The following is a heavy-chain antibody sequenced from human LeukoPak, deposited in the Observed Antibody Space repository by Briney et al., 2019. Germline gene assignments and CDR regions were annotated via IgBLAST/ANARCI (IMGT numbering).Heavy chain of an antibody. CDR1: GGAFSSYA. V-gene: IGHV1-69*06. Sequence: SVKVSCKASGGAFSSYALSWVRQAPGQGLEWMGGIIPLFGTPNYAQKFQGRVTITADISTTTVYMDLNSLRSEDTAVYYCATGGHVRVYDSSAYYGHYWGQGTLVTVSS. D-gene: IGHD3-22*01. CDR2: IIPLFGTP. CDR3: ATGGHVRVYDSSAYYGHY. J-gene: IGHJ4*02.